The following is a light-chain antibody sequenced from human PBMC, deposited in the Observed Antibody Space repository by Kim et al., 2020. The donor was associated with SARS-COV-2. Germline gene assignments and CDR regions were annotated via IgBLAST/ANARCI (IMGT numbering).Light chain of an antibody. Sequence: GESATRTCRAMQGVSGDLAGYEKKPGQAPRLLIYDASTRATDIPARFSGSGSGTEFTLTITSRQSGDVAVYYCQQYNNWAPLTFGGGTKVDIK. J-gene: IGKJ4*01. CDR3: QQYNNWAPLT. V-gene: IGKV3-15*01. CDR1: QGVSGD. CDR2: DAS.